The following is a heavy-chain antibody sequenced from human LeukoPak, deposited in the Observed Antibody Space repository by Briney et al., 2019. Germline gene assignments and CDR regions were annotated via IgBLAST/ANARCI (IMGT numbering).Heavy chain of an antibody. D-gene: IGHD6-19*01. CDR3: ARSSLKRQWLIPFDY. CDR2: IYSGGST. Sequence: GGSLRLSCAASGFTVSSNYMSWVRQAAGNGLEWVSVIYSGGSTYYADSVKGRFTISRDNSKNTLYLQMNSLRAEDTAVYYCARSSLKRQWLIPFDYWGQGTLVTVSS. J-gene: IGHJ4*02. V-gene: IGHV3-53*01. CDR1: GFTVSSNY.